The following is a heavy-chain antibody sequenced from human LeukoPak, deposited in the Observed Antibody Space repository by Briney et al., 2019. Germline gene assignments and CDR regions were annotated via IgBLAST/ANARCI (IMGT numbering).Heavy chain of an antibody. CDR1: GGSISSYY. D-gene: IGHD5-18*01. Sequence: SETLSLTCTVSGGSISSYYLSWIRQPPGKGLEWIGYIYYGGSTNYNPSLKSRVTISVDTSKNQFSLKLSSVTAADTAVYYCARMLADTAMVNWFDPWGQGTLVTVSS. J-gene: IGHJ5*02. CDR2: IYYGGST. CDR3: ARMLADTAMVNWFDP. V-gene: IGHV4-59*01.